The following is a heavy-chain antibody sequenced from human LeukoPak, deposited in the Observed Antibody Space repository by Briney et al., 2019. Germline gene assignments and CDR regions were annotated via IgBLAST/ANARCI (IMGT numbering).Heavy chain of an antibody. V-gene: IGHV4-4*07. Sequence: SETLSLTCTVSSGSINSYYWGWVRQPAGRGLEWIGRIYTTGTTHYNPSLKSRLTMSVDTSKRQFSLNLRSVTAADTAIYFCARHGYTASHYFLDYWGRGILVTVSS. J-gene: IGHJ4*02. CDR1: SGSINSYY. CDR3: ARHGYTASHYFLDY. CDR2: IYTTGTT. D-gene: IGHD3-16*01.